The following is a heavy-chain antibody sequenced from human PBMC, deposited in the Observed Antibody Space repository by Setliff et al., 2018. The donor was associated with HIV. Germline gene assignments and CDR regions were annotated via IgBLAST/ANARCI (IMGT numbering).Heavy chain of an antibody. D-gene: IGHD5-18*01. CDR2: IYYSGST. V-gene: IGHV4-39*07. Sequence: SETLSLTCTVSGETIRNGFYYWHWMRQPPGKGLEWIGSIYYSGSTHYKSSLKSRVTISIDTSKNQFSLKLSSVTAADTAVYYCARGGYSYGLYWGQGTLVTVSS. CDR3: ARGGYSYGLY. CDR1: GETIRNGFYY. J-gene: IGHJ4*02.